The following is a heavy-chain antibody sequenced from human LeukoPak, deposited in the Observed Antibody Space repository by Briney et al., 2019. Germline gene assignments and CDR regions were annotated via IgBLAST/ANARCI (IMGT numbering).Heavy chain of an antibody. Sequence: SETLSLTCTVSGGSISSSSYYWGWIRQPPGKGLEWIGSIYYSGSTYYNPSLKSRVTISVDTSKNRFSLKLSSVTAADTAVYYCASLIWFGELFGYWGQGTLVTVSS. V-gene: IGHV4-39*01. CDR1: GGSISSSSYY. CDR3: ASLIWFGELFGY. D-gene: IGHD3-10*01. J-gene: IGHJ4*02. CDR2: IYYSGST.